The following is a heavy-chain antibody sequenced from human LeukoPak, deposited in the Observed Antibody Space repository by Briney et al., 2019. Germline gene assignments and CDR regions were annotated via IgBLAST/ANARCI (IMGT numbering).Heavy chain of an antibody. Sequence: GGSLRLSCAASGFTFSNYWMTWVRQAPGKGLEWVSAISGSGGSTYYADSVKGRFTISRDNSKNTLYLQMNSLRVEDTAVYYCAKDGTYYYDSSGYYYGYYFDYWGQGTLVTVSS. CDR3: AKDGTYYYDSSGYYYGYYFDY. J-gene: IGHJ4*02. D-gene: IGHD3-22*01. CDR2: ISGSGGST. CDR1: GFTFSNYW. V-gene: IGHV3-23*01.